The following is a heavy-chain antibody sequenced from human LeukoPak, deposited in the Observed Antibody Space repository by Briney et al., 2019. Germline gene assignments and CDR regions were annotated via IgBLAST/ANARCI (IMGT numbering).Heavy chain of an antibody. Sequence: GGSLRLSCAASGFTFSSYWMSWVRQAPGKGLEWVANIKQDGSEKYYVDSVKGRFTISRDNAKNSLYLQMNSLRAEDTAVYYCARDEIVGATYFDYWGQGTLVTVSS. V-gene: IGHV3-7*01. D-gene: IGHD1-26*01. CDR1: GFTFSSYW. CDR3: ARDEIVGATYFDY. J-gene: IGHJ4*02. CDR2: IKQDGSEK.